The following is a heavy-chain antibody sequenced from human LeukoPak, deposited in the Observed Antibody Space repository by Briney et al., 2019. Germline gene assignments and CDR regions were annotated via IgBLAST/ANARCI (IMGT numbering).Heavy chain of an antibody. CDR1: GYTFTSYA. J-gene: IGHJ5*02. V-gene: IGHV1-46*01. CDR3: ARDNSVGGIAWWFDP. Sequence: GASVKVSCKASGYTFTSYAMNWVRQAPGQGLEWVGLINPTGTTTLYAQKFQGRITLTRDMSATTDYMELSSLTSEDTAVYYCARDNSVGGIAWWFDPWGQGTLVTVSS. CDR2: INPTGTTT. D-gene: IGHD1-26*01.